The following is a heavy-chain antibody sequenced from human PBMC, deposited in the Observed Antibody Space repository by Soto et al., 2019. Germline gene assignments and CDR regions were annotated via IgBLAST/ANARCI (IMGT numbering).Heavy chain of an antibody. CDR3: AKDCSSTSCYLAGGDY. J-gene: IGHJ4*02. Sequence: EVQLLESGGGLVQPGGSLRLYCAASGFTFSSYAMSWVRQAPGKGLEWVSAISGSGGSTYYADSVKGRFTISRDNAKNTLYMQMNSLRAEDTAVYYCAKDCSSTSCYLAGGDYWGQGTLVTVSS. CDR1: GFTFSSYA. V-gene: IGHV3-23*01. D-gene: IGHD2-2*01. CDR2: ISGSGGST.